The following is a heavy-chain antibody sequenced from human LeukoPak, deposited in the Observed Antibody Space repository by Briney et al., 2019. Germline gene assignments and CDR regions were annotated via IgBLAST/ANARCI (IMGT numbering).Heavy chain of an antibody. CDR1: GFTVRTNS. CDR3: ARRGADTFDI. V-gene: IGHV3-66*01. J-gene: IGHJ3*02. CDR2: IYGGGDT. Sequence: GGSLRLSCAASGFTVRTNSMSWVRQAPGKGLEWVSLIYGGGDTYYADSVKGRFTISRDNSKNTLYLQMNSLRAEDTAVYYCARRGADTFDIWGQGTVVTVSS.